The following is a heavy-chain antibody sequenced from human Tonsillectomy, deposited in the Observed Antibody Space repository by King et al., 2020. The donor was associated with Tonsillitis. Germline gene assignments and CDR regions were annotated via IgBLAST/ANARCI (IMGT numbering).Heavy chain of an antibody. V-gene: IGHV4-34*01. J-gene: IGHJ6*02. Sequence: VQLPQWGAGLLKPSETLSLTCAVYGESFSAYYCTWIRQSPGKGLEWIGEINHSGRTNYNPSLKSRVTISLDTSKNKFSLKLSTVTAADTAVYYCARDRRVSSGLYYYTGMDVWGQGTTVTVSS. CDR3: ARDRRVSSGLYYYTGMDV. CDR2: INHSGRT. CDR1: GESFSAYY. D-gene: IGHD6-19*01.